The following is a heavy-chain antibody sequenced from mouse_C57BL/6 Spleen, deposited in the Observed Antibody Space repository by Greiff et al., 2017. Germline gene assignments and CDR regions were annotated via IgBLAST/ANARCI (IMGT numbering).Heavy chain of an antibody. D-gene: IGHD1-1*01. CDR3: ARYYYGSSYDWYFDV. CDR2: IDPSDSYT. CDR1: GYTFTRYW. V-gene: IGHV1-50*01. J-gene: IGHJ1*03. Sequence: QVQLQQPGAELVKPGASVKLSCKASGYTFTRYWMQWVKQRPGQGLEWIGEIDPSDSYTNYNQKFKGKATLTVDTSSSTAYMQLSSLTSEDSAVYYCARYYYGSSYDWYFDVWGTGTTVTVSS.